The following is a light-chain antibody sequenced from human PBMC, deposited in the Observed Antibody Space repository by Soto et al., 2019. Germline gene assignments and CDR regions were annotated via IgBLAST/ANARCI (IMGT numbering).Light chain of an antibody. J-gene: IGLJ1*01. CDR1: SSDVGTYNY. CDR3: RSFGGSGG. Sequence: QSVLTPPPSASGSPGQSVTISCTGASSDVGTYNYVSWYQQHPGKAPKLMIYEVSKRPSGVPDRFSGSKSGNTASLTVSGLQAEDEADYYCRSFGGSGGFGTGTKVTVL. CDR2: EVS. V-gene: IGLV2-8*01.